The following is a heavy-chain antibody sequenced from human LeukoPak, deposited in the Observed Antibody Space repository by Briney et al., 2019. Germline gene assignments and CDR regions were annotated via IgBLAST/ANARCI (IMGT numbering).Heavy chain of an antibody. J-gene: IGHJ5*02. CDR2: IYYSGST. Sequence: PSETLSLTCTVSGGSISSYYWSWIRQPPGKGLEWIGYIYYSGSTNYNPSLKSRVTISVDTSKNQFSLKLSSVTAADTAVYYCARHGVVDGHNWFDPWGQGTLVTVSS. CDR1: GGSISSYY. CDR3: ARHGVVDGHNWFDP. D-gene: IGHD3-3*01. V-gene: IGHV4-59*08.